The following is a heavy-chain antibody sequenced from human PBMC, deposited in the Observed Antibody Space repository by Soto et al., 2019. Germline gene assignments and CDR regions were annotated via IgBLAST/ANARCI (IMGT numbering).Heavy chain of an antibody. CDR2: IIPIFGTA. J-gene: IGHJ6*02. CDR3: ARASGVPAAMPLHYVMDV. CDR1: GGTFSSYA. D-gene: IGHD2-2*01. V-gene: IGHV1-69*13. Sequence: GASVKVSCKASGGTFSSYAISWVRQAPGQGLEWMGGIIPIFGTANYAQKFQGRVTITADESTSTAYMELSSLRSEDTAVYYCARASGVPAAMPLHYVMDVWGQGTTVIVSS.